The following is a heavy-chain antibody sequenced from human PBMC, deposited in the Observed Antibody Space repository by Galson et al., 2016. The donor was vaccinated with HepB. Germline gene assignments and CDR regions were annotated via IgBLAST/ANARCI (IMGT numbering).Heavy chain of an antibody. D-gene: IGHD3-16*01. CDR2: TYYIGST. V-gene: IGHV4-38-2*01. CDR3: AKGWGTESTEPYYYAGMDV. Sequence: SETLSLTCAVSGYSITSGSYWAWIRQPPGKGLEWIGSTYYIGSTYYNPSLESRVTLSVDMAKNQTFLQLSSVTAADAAVYYCAKGWGTESTEPYYYAGMDVWGQGTTVTVSS. J-gene: IGHJ6*02. CDR1: GYSITSGSY.